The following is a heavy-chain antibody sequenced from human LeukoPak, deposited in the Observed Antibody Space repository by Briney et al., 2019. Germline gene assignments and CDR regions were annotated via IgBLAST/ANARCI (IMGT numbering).Heavy chain of an antibody. CDR2: IKQDGSER. V-gene: IGHV3-7*04. J-gene: IGHJ6*02. CDR3: ARGGGLDV. Sequence: PGGSLRLSCAASGFTISNYWMTWVRLAPGKGLEWVAIIKQDGSERYYVDSVKGRFTVSRDNAKNSLYLQMNSLRAEDTAVYYCARGGGLDVWGQGATVTVSS. CDR1: GFTISNYW.